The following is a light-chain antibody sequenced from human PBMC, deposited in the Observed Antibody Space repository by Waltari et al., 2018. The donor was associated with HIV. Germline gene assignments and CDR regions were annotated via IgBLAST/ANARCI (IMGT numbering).Light chain of an antibody. CDR1: SGHSNNI. Sequence: QPAVPQSSSASASLGSSVKLTCTLPSGHSNNIIACHQQQPGKAPRFLMKLDGSGTYNKGSGVPDRFSGSSSVAARYLTISKLQSEDEADYYCETWDKNSRVFGGGTKLTVL. CDR2: LDGSGTY. CDR3: ETWDKNSRV. J-gene: IGLJ2*01. V-gene: IGLV4-60*03.